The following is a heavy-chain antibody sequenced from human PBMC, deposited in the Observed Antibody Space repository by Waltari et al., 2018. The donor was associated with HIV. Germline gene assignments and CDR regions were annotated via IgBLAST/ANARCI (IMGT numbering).Heavy chain of an antibody. Sequence: QVQLEEYGGGVVQAGASSRLSCNASGFVFRTYGMHWVRQAPEKGLEWVAFIRFYGSNKYYADSWKGRFTISRDNSKNILYLQINSLRAADTAVYYCAKQWKRPYYGMDVWGQGTTVTVSS. D-gene: IGHD6-19*01. J-gene: IGHJ6*02. V-gene: IGHV3-30*02. CDR3: AKQWKRPYYGMDV. CDR1: GFVFRTYG. CDR2: IRFYGSNK.